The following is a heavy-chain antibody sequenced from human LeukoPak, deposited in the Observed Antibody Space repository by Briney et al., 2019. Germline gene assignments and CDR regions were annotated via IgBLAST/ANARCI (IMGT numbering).Heavy chain of an antibody. J-gene: IGHJ4*02. Sequence: PSVTLSLTCTVSGGSISSSSYYWGWICQPPEKGLEWIGSLDYSGSTYLNPSLKSRVTISGDTSKNQFSLKLSSVTAADTAVYYCARQIYDSSGYWDYWGQGTLVTVSS. V-gene: IGHV4-39*01. CDR1: GGSISSSSYY. CDR3: ARQIYDSSGYWDY. CDR2: LDYSGST. D-gene: IGHD3-22*01.